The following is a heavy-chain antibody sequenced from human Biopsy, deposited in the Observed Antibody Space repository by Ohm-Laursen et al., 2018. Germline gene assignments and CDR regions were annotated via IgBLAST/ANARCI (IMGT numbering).Heavy chain of an antibody. CDR1: GASVKTSGYF. Sequence: SDTLSLTCGVSGASVKTSGYFWAWIRQRPGKDLEWIGYISYNERTHYNPSLTSRLAISFDTSNNRISLQLRSVSVADTAVYYCVREPKTGTAEAWYFDLWGRGSPVTVPS. J-gene: IGHJ2*01. V-gene: IGHV4-31*11. CDR3: VREPKTGTAEAWYFDL. CDR2: ISYNERT. D-gene: IGHD3-9*01.